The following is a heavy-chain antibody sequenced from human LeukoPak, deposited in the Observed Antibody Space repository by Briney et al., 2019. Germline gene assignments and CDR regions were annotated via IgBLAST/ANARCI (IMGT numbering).Heavy chain of an antibody. J-gene: IGHJ6*02. Sequence: PSETLSLTCTVSGGSTSSSTYYWAWIRQPPGKGLEWVGNIYHSWNTFYNPSLKSRVTISADTSKNQFSLKLTFVTVADTAVYYCARQLYSSATVWGQGTTVIVSS. D-gene: IGHD6-25*01. CDR3: ARQLYSSATV. V-gene: IGHV4-39*01. CDR1: GGSTSSSTYY. CDR2: IYHSWNT.